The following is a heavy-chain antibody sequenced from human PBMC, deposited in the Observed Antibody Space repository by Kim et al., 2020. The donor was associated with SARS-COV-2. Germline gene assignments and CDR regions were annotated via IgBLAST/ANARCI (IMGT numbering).Heavy chain of an antibody. CDR1: GFTFSSYA. Sequence: GGSLRLSCAASGFTFSSYALHWVRQAPGKGLEWVAVISYDGSNKYYADSVKGRFTISRDNSKNTLYLQMNSLRAEDTAVYYCARDLRGSGYYYYYYGMDV. CDR3: ARDLRGSGYYYYYYGMDV. D-gene: IGHD3-3*01. CDR2: ISYDGSNK. J-gene: IGHJ6*01. V-gene: IGHV3-30*04.